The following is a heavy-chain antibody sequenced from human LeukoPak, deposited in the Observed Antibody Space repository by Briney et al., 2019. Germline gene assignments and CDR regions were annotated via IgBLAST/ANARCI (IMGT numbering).Heavy chain of an antibody. D-gene: IGHD3-22*01. CDR3: ARDFYYDSSGAFDF. CDR1: GYTFTDPY. CDR2: TSLNSGYT. Sequence: ASMKVSCKASGYTFTDPYIHWVRRAPGQGLEWMGWTSLNSGYTNYAQKFQGRVTMTRDTTITTAYMELSSLRSDYSAVYYCARDFYYDSSGAFDFWGQGTLVTVSS. V-gene: IGHV1-2*02. J-gene: IGHJ4*02.